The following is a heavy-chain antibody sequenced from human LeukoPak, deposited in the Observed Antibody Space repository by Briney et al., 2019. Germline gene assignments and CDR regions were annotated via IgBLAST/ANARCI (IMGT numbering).Heavy chain of an antibody. CDR2: TVGIGPDT. CDR3: TKASAARCIGVYCYPFDH. V-gene: IGHV3-23*01. D-gene: IGHD2-15*01. CDR1: GFTFSSYS. J-gene: IGHJ4*02. Sequence: GGSLRLSCAASGFTFSSYSMNWVRQAPGKGLEWVAATVGIGPDTYHADSVKGRFTISRDNSKNILYLQMNSLRVEDTAVYYCTKASAARCIGVYCYPFDHWGQGTLVTVSS.